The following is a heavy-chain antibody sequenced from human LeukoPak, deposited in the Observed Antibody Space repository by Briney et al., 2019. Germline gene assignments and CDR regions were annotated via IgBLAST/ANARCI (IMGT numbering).Heavy chain of an antibody. CDR3: AREIATVDY. CDR1: GFTFSNYG. V-gene: IGHV3-30*03. CDR2: ISYHGNDK. J-gene: IGHJ4*02. Sequence: GGSLRLSCAASGFTFSNYGMHWVRLAPGKGLEWVAVISYHGNDKYYADSVKGRFTISRDNAKNSLYLQMNSLRAEDTAVCYCAREIATVDYWGQGTLVTVSS. D-gene: IGHD2-21*01.